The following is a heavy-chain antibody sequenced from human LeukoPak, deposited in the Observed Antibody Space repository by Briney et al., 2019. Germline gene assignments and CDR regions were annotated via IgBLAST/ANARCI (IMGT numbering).Heavy chain of an antibody. J-gene: IGHJ4*02. D-gene: IGHD6-13*01. CDR2: IKQDGSEK. CDR1: GFTFSSYW. Sequence: GGSLRLSCAASGFTFSSYWMSWVRQAPGKGLEWVANIKQDGSEKYYVDSVRGRFTISRDNSKNTLYLQMSSLRNEDTAVYFCATDKARGSLLGPRTAAPGTFDYWGQGTLVTVSS. CDR3: ATDKARGSLLGPRTAAPGTFDY. V-gene: IGHV3-7*01.